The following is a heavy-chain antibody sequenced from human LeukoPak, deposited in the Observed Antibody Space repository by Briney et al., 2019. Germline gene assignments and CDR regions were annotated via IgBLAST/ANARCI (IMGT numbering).Heavy chain of an antibody. CDR1: GYTFTSDY. CDR2: INPRGGST. V-gene: IGHV1-46*01. D-gene: IGHD6-19*01. CDR3: ARAGRIAVAGTPRPFDP. J-gene: IGHJ5*02. Sequence: ASVKVSCKASGYTFTSDYMHWVRQAPGHGLEWMGIINPRGGSTSYAQKFEGTLTMTKDTSTSTVYMQPRRLRSEDTAVYYCARAGRIAVAGTPRPFDPWGQGTLVTVSS.